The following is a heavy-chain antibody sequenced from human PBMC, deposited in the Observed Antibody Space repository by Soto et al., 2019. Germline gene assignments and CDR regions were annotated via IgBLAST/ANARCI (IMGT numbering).Heavy chain of an antibody. V-gene: IGHV4-39*01. CDR1: GGSISSSSYY. D-gene: IGHD6-19*01. CDR2: IYYSGST. Sequence: SETLSLTCTVSGGSISSSSYYWGWIRQPPGKGLEWIGSIYYSGSTYYNPSLKSRVTISVDTSKNQFSLKLSSVTAADTAVYYCARRSGAGHAFDIWGQGTMVTVSS. CDR3: ARRSGAGHAFDI. J-gene: IGHJ3*02.